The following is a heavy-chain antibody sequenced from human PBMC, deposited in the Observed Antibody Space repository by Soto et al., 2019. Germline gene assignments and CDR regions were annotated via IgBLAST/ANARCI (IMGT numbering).Heavy chain of an antibody. CDR3: ATPPGGGGY. V-gene: IGHV3-23*01. CDR1: GFTFSSYA. CDR2: VSIGGST. J-gene: IGHJ4*02. D-gene: IGHD3-10*01. Sequence: DVQLLESGGGLVQPEGSLRLSCAASGFTFSSYAMGWVRQGPGKGLEWVAVVSIGGSTHYADSVRGRFTISRDNSKNTLFQQMNGLSADDTAVYYWATPPGGGGYWGQGTLVTVSS.